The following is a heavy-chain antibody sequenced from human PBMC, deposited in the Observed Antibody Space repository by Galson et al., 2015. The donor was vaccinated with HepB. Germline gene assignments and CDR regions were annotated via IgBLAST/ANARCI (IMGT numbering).Heavy chain of an antibody. D-gene: IGHD3-3*01. Sequence: SVKVSCKVSGYTLTELSMHWVRQAPGKGLEWMGGFDPEDGETIYAQKFQGRVTMTEDTSTDTAYMELSSLRSEDTAVYYCATGLFLEWISFDYWGQGTLVTVSS. CDR2: FDPEDGET. V-gene: IGHV1-24*01. J-gene: IGHJ4*02. CDR3: ATGLFLEWISFDY. CDR1: GYTLTELS.